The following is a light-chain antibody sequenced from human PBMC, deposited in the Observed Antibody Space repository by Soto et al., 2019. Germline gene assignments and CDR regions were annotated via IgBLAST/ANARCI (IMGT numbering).Light chain of an antibody. J-gene: IGKJ1*01. CDR3: QQYSSSST. Sequence: DIQMTQSPSTLSAFVGDRVTITCRASQSINNWLAWYQQKPGKAPKVLIYDASSLESGVPSRFSGSGSGTEFTLTISSLQPDDFATYYCQQYSSSSTFGQGTKVDIK. V-gene: IGKV1-5*01. CDR1: QSINNW. CDR2: DAS.